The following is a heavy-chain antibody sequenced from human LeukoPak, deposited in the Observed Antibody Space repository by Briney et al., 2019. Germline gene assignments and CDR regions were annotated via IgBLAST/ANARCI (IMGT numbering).Heavy chain of an antibody. CDR2: ISGSGNMT. V-gene: IGHV3-23*01. J-gene: IGHJ4*02. CDR1: GFTFSSCA. Sequence: GSLRLSCAASGFTFSSCAMSWVRQAPGKGLEWVSGISGSGNMTYYPDSVKGRFTISRDNSKNTLYLQMNSLRAEDTAVYYCAKDWVPNYYDSSGPLGLFDYWGQGTLVTVSS. CDR3: AKDWVPNYYDSSGPLGLFDY. D-gene: IGHD3-22*01.